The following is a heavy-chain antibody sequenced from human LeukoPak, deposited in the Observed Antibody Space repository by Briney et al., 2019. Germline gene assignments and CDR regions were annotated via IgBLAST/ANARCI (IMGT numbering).Heavy chain of an antibody. Sequence: KPGGSLRLSCAASGFTFSDYYMSWIRQAPGKGLEWVSYINNSGITIYYADSVKGRFTISRDNAKNSLYLQMNSLRPEDTAVYYCATRVYCGGDCYSSHGMDVWGPGTTVTVSS. CDR1: GFTFSDYY. CDR2: INNSGITI. D-gene: IGHD2-21*02. J-gene: IGHJ6*02. V-gene: IGHV3-11*01. CDR3: ATRVYCGGDCYSSHGMDV.